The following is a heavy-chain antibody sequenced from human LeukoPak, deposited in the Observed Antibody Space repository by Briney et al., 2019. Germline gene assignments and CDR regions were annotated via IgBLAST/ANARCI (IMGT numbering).Heavy chain of an antibody. V-gene: IGHV3-30*01. Sequence: PGGSLRLSCAASGFTFGSYAMHWVRQAPGKGLEWVAVISYDGSNKYYADSVKGRFTISRDNSKNTLYLQMNSLRAEDTAVYYCAKDRHPARTDGYYFDYWGQGTLVTVSS. CDR2: ISYDGSNK. CDR3: AKDRHPARTDGYYFDY. CDR1: GFTFGSYA. J-gene: IGHJ4*02. D-gene: IGHD1-14*01.